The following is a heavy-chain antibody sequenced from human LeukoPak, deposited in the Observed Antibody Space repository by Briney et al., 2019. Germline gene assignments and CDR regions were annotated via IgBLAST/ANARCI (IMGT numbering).Heavy chain of an antibody. CDR2: IYPGDSDT. V-gene: IGHV5-51*01. Sequence: GESLKISCKGSGYSFISYWIGWVRQMPGKGLEWMGIIYPGDSDTRYSPSFQGQVTISADKSISTAYLQWSSLKASDTAMYYCARHVEYCSSTSCYWSWFDPWGQGTLVTVSS. CDR3: ARHVEYCSSTSCYWSWFDP. J-gene: IGHJ5*02. CDR1: GYSFISYW. D-gene: IGHD2-2*01.